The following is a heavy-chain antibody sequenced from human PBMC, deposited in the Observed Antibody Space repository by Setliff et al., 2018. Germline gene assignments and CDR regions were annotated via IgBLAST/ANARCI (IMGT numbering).Heavy chain of an antibody. J-gene: IGHJ2*01. CDR3: ARDYYYYDSSGYYYANWYFDL. CDR2: IYYSGST. D-gene: IGHD3-22*01. V-gene: IGHV4-39*07. Sequence: SETLSLTCTVSGGSISSSSYYWGWIRQPPGKGLEWIGSIYYSGSTYYNPSLKSRVTISVDTSKNQFSLKLSSVTAADTAVYYCARDYYYYDSSGYYYANWYFDLWGRGTLVTVSS. CDR1: GGSISSSSYY.